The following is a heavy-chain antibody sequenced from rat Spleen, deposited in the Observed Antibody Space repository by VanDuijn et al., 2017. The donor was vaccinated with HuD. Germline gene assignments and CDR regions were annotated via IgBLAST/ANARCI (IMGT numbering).Heavy chain of an antibody. J-gene: IGHJ2*01. Sequence: EVQLVESGGGLVQPGRSLKLSCVTSGFTFNNYWMTWIRQAPGKGLEWVASITNTDGSTYYPDSVKGRFTISRDNAKSTLYLQMNSLRSEDTATYYCTRHNNYYFDYGGQGVMVTVSS. CDR1: GFTFNNYW. D-gene: IGHD1-10*01. V-gene: IGHV5-31*01. CDR2: ITNTDGST. CDR3: TRHNNYYFDY.